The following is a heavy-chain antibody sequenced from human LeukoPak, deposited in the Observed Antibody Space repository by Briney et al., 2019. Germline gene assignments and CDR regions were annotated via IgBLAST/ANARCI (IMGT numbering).Heavy chain of an antibody. CDR3: ATGLGSGYDYYFDY. CDR1: GYTFTGYY. V-gene: IGHV1-2*02. Sequence: SVKVSCKASGYTFTGYYMHWVRQAPGQGLEWMGWINPNSGGTNYAQKLQGRVTMTTDTSTSTAYMELRSLRSDDTAVYYCATGLGSGYDYYFDYWGQGTLVTVSS. D-gene: IGHD5-12*01. CDR2: INPNSGGT. J-gene: IGHJ4*02.